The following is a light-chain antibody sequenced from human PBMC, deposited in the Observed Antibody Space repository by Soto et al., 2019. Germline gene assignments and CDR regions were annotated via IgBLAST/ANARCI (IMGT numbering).Light chain of an antibody. Sequence: DIQLTQSPSFLSASVGDRVTITCRASQGFSRYLAWYQQKPGKGPKLLIYDASTLQSGVPSRFSGSGSGPEFTLTISSLQPEDCATYYCQQRNSDLSTFGQGTRLEIK. CDR3: QQRNSDLST. V-gene: IGKV1-9*01. J-gene: IGKJ5*01. CDR1: QGFSRY. CDR2: DAS.